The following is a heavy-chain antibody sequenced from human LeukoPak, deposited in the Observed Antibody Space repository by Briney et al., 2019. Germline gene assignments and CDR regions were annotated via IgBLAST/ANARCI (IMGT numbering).Heavy chain of an antibody. CDR2: IYYSGST. J-gene: IGHJ4*02. D-gene: IGHD5-18*01. V-gene: IGHV4-59*01. CDR1: GGSTSHYY. Sequence: SETLSLTCIVSGGSTSHYYWSWIRQPPGKGLEWIGYIYYSGSTNYNPSLKSRVTISVDTSKNQLSLKLSSMTAADTAVYYCARGNPAMYFDYWGQGTLVTVSS. CDR3: ARGNPAMYFDY.